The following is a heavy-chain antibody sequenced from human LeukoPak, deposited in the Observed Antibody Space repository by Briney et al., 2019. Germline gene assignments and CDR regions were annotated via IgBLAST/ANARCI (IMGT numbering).Heavy chain of an antibody. J-gene: IGHJ4*02. V-gene: IGHV3-21*01. D-gene: IGHD2-2*01. Sequence: GGSLRLSCAASGFTLSTYSLNWVRQAPGKGLEWVSSISSSSLYIYYADSVKGRFTISRDNSKNTLYLQMNSLRAEDTAVYYCAKDWGLYCSSTSCHDYWGQGTLVTVSS. CDR3: AKDWGLYCSSTSCHDY. CDR1: GFTLSTYS. CDR2: ISSSSLYI.